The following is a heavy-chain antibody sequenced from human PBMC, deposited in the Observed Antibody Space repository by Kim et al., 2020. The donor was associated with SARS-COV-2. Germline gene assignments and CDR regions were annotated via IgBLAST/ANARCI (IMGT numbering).Heavy chain of an antibody. D-gene: IGHD1-20*01. J-gene: IGHJ6*02. CDR3: TRDGSFLTGTDSKHYNGMDV. CDR1: GFSFGDYA. CDR2: IRSKAYGGTT. Sequence: GGSLRLSCAASGFSFGDYAMSWFRQAPGKGLEWVGFIRSKAYGGTTEYAASVKSRFTISRDDSKSIAYLQMNSLKTEDTAVYYCTRDGSFLTGTDSKHYNGMDVWGQGTTVIVSS. V-gene: IGHV3-49*03.